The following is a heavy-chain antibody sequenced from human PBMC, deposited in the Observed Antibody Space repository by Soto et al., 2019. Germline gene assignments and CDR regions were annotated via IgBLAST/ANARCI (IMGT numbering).Heavy chain of an antibody. CDR1: GFTFSYYG. CDR3: ARDSGLNWLAPQRGSGSSDFDF. J-gene: IGHJ4*02. Sequence: QVQLVESGGGVVQPGRSLRLSCAASGFTFSYYGMHWVRQAPGKGLEWVAVIWYDGVNKYYADSVKGRFTISRDNSKNTLFLQMNSLRAEDTAVYYCARDSGLNWLAPQRGSGSSDFDFWGQGTLVTVSS. D-gene: IGHD3-10*01. V-gene: IGHV3-33*01. CDR2: IWYDGVNK.